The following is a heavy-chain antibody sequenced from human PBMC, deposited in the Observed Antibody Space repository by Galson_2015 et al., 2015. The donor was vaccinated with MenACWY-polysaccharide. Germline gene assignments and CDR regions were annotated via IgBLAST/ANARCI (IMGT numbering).Heavy chain of an antibody. Sequence: SLRLSCAASGFNFGDYGMIWIRQAPGKGLEWISLIRSKAYGGTPESAASVKGRFTMSRDDSKRIAYLQMNSLNTEDTAVYYCTRFPAYFQDSSCSFDAFDIWGLGTMATVS. CDR3: TRFPAYFQDSSCSFDAFDI. J-gene: IGHJ3*02. CDR1: GFNFGDYG. V-gene: IGHV3-49*03. D-gene: IGHD3-22*01. CDR2: IRSKAYGGTP.